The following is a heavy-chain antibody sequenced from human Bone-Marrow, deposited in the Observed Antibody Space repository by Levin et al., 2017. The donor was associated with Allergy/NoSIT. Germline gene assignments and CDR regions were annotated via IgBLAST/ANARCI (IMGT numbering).Heavy chain of an antibody. J-gene: IGHJ2*01. CDR1: GGSISSSSYY. CDR3: ARHLLGDRGGSGYFDL. Sequence: SETLSLTCTVSGGSISSSSYYWGWIRQPPGKGLEWIGSIYYSGSTYYNPSLKSRVTISADTSKNQFSLKLSSVTAADTAVYYCARHLLGDRGGSGYFDLWGRGSLVTVAS. V-gene: IGHV4-39*01. CDR2: IYYSGST. D-gene: IGHD3-10*01.